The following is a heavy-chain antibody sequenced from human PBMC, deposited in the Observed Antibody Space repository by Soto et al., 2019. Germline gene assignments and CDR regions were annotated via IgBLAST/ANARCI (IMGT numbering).Heavy chain of an antibody. V-gene: IGHV1-69*01. CDR1: GGTCSSRA. D-gene: IGHD3-16*01. J-gene: IGHJ6*02. CDR2: IIPVFGRV. Sequence: QVQLVQSGPEVKKTGTSVNVSCKASGGTCSSRAISWVRQAPGQGLEWMGGIIPVFGRVNYAEKFQDRVTITADESTGTVYMELSSLRSEDTALYYCANSRGGTFLGYHGMDIWGQGTTVSVSS. CDR3: ANSRGGTFLGYHGMDI.